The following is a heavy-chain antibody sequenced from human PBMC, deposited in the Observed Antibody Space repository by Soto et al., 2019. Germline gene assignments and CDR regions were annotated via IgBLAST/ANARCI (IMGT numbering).Heavy chain of an antibody. D-gene: IGHD4-17*01. Sequence: PSEPMSLTCSVSGGSISSSSYYRSWIRQPPGKGLEWIGSIYYSGSTYYNPSLKSRVTISVDTSKNQFSLKLSSVTAADTAVYYCASFYGDYVSYWGQGTLVTVSS. V-gene: IGHV4-39*01. CDR3: ASFYGDYVSY. CDR2: IYYSGST. J-gene: IGHJ4*02. CDR1: GGSISSSSYY.